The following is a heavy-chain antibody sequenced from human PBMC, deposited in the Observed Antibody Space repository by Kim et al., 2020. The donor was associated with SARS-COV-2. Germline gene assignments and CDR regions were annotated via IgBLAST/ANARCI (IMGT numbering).Heavy chain of an antibody. CDR1: GGSISSGDYS. D-gene: IGHD3-16*01. J-gene: IGHJ2*01. CDR3: AREVAVMITRDSESWYFDL. CDR2: IYHSGST. Sequence: SETLSLTCVVSGGSISSGDYSWSWIRQPPGKGLEWIGYIYHSGSTYYNPSLKSRVTISVDRSKNQFSLKLSPVTAADTAVYYCAREVAVMITRDSESWYFDLWGRGTLVIVSS. V-gene: IGHV4-30-2*01.